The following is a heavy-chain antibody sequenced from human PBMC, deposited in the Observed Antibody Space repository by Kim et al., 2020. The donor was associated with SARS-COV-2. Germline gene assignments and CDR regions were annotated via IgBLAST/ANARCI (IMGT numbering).Heavy chain of an antibody. J-gene: IGHJ4*02. CDR1: GFTVSTNY. V-gene: IGHV3-53*01. Sequence: GGSLRLSCAASGFTVSTNYLTWVRQALGRGLEWVSSIYKNGTTYNSDSVKGRFSISRDNSKNTVFLQMNSLRADDTAVYYCARQGYWSGLDYWGQGALVTVSS. CDR2: IYKNGTT. D-gene: IGHD3-10*01. CDR3: ARQGYWSGLDY.